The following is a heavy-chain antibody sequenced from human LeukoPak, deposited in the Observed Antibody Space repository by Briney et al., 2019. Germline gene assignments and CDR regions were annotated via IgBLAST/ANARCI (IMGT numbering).Heavy chain of an antibody. Sequence: GGSLRLSCAASGFTFSSYAMSWVRQAPGKGLEWVSAISGSGGSTYYADSVKGRFTISRDNSKNTLYLQMNSLRAEDTAVYYCAKDANWKREYYYYMDVWGKGTTVTVSS. J-gene: IGHJ6*03. CDR3: AKDANWKREYYYYMDV. CDR1: GFTFSSYA. CDR2: ISGSGGST. V-gene: IGHV3-23*01. D-gene: IGHD1-20*01.